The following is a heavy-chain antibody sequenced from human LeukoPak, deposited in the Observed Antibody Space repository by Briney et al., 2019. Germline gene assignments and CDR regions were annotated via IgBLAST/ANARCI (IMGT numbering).Heavy chain of an antibody. CDR1: GFTFSSYE. CDR3: TRDRIGSGTYN. D-gene: IGHD3-10*01. Sequence: HPGGSLRLSCAASGFTFSSYEMNWVRQAPGKGLEWVSYITSSGSTRYYADSVKGRFTISRDNAKNSLYLQMNSLRAEDTAVYYCTRDRIGSGTYNWGQGTLVTVSS. CDR2: ITSSGSTR. J-gene: IGHJ4*02. V-gene: IGHV3-48*03.